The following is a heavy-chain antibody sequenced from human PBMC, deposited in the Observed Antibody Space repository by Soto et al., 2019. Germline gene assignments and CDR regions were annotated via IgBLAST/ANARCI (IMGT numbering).Heavy chain of an antibody. CDR1: GFTFSSYA. CDR2: ISGSGGST. Sequence: GGSLRLSCAASGFTFSSYAMSWVRQAPGKGLEWVSAISGSGGSTYYADSVKGRFTISRDNSKNTLYLQMNSLRAEDTAVYYCAKDNYYDSRTRRGMDVWGQGTTVTVSS. D-gene: IGHD3-22*01. CDR3: AKDNYYDSRTRRGMDV. J-gene: IGHJ6*02. V-gene: IGHV3-23*01.